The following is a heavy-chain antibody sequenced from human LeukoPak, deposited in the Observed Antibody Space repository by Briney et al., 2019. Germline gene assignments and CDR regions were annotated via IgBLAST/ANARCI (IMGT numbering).Heavy chain of an antibody. Sequence: ASVKVSCKASGYTFTGYYMHWVRQAPGQGPEWMGYINPDSGGTNTAQKFQGRVTMTRDTSIRTVYLGLSSLRSDDTAVYYCARDVSPGRTGSELDFWGQGTLVTVSS. CDR2: INPDSGGT. J-gene: IGHJ4*02. CDR3: ARDVSPGRTGSELDF. V-gene: IGHV1-2*02. CDR1: GYTFTGYY. D-gene: IGHD3/OR15-3a*01.